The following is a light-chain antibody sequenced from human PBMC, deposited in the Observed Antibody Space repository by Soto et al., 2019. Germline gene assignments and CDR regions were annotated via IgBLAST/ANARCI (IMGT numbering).Light chain of an antibody. CDR3: KHYSSYPRT. V-gene: IGKV1-5*03. CDR1: QSISTW. J-gene: IGKJ1*01. CDR2: KAS. Sequence: DIPMTQSPSTLSASVGDRVTITCRASQSISTWLAWYQQKPGKAPKVLIYKASSLESGVPSRFSGSGSGTEFTLTISSLQPDDFATYYCKHYSSYPRTFGQGTKVEIK.